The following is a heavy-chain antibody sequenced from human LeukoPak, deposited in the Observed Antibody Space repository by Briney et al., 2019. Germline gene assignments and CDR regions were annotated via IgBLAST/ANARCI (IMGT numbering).Heavy chain of an antibody. CDR3: VHCGGDCYPCCGMDV. Sequence: GGSLRLSCAASGFTFSSYAMSWVRQAPGKGLEWVSVISGSGGSIYYADSVKGRFTISRDNSKNTLYLQMSSLRAEDTAVYYCVHCGGDCYPCCGMDVWGQGTTVTVSS. CDR1: GFTFSSYA. J-gene: IGHJ6*02. CDR2: ISGSGGSI. D-gene: IGHD2-21*02. V-gene: IGHV3-23*01.